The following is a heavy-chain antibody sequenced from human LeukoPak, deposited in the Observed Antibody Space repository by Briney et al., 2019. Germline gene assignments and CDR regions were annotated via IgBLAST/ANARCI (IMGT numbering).Heavy chain of an antibody. V-gene: IGHV3-48*04. D-gene: IGHD2-2*01. CDR3: ARDVVGVSFFDY. CDR2: ISSSSRNI. Sequence: GGSLRLSCAASGFTVSRNYMTWVRQAPGKGLEWVSYISSSSRNIYYADSMRGRFTISRDNAKNSLYLQMNSLRAEDTAVYYCARDVVGVSFFDYWGQGTLVTVSS. CDR1: GFTVSRNY. J-gene: IGHJ4*02.